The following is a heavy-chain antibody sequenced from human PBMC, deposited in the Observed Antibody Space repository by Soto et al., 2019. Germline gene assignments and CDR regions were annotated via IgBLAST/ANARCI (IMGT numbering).Heavy chain of an antibody. J-gene: IGHJ5*02. Sequence: EASVKVSCKASGYTFTSYDINWVRQATGQGLEYLGWMNPNSGNTAYVQKFQGRVTMTWDTSITTAYMELGSLRSEDTAVYFCARGIKYGAYSRWFDPWGQGTLVTVSS. CDR3: ARGIKYGAYSRWFDP. D-gene: IGHD4-17*01. CDR1: GYTFTSYD. V-gene: IGHV1-8*01. CDR2: MNPNSGNT.